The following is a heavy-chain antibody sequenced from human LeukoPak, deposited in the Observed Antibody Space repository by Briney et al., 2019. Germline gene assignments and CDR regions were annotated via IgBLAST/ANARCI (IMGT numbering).Heavy chain of an antibody. CDR2: IYYSGST. Sequence: SETLSLTCSVSGGSIRSNSYYWGWIRQPPGKGLEWIGSIYYSGSTNYNPSLKSRVTISVDTSRNQFSLKLSSVTAADTAVYYCARSECSGGSCYSVAAFDIWGQGTMVTVSS. V-gene: IGHV4-39*07. J-gene: IGHJ3*02. CDR1: GGSIRSNSYY. D-gene: IGHD2-15*01. CDR3: ARSECSGGSCYSVAAFDI.